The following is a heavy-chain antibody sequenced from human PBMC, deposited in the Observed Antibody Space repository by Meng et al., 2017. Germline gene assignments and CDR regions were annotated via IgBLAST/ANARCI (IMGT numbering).Heavy chain of an antibody. CDR3: AYATTVSN. D-gene: IGHD4-11*01. CDR1: GGSFSGYY. J-gene: IGHJ4*02. V-gene: IGHV4-34*01. Sequence: QVQLQQWGAGMLKHSETLSLTCAVYGGSFSGYYWSWIRQPPGKGLEWIGEINHSGSTNYNPSLKSRVTISVDTSKNQFSLKLSSVTAADTAVYYCAYATTVSNWGQGTLVTVSS. CDR2: INHSGST.